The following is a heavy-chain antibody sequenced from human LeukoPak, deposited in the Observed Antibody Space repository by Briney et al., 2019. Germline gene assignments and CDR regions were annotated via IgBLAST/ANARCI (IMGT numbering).Heavy chain of an antibody. CDR3: ARDQTPNYYGSGSYYNGPFDY. CDR1: GFTFSSYS. D-gene: IGHD3-10*01. CDR2: ISSSSSYI. V-gene: IGHV3-21*01. Sequence: PGGSLRLSCAASGFTFSSYSMNWVRQAPGKGLEWVSSISSSSSYIYYADSVKGRFTISRDNAKNPLYLQMNSLRAEDTAVYYCARDQTPNYYGSGSYYNGPFDYWGQGTLVTVSS. J-gene: IGHJ4*02.